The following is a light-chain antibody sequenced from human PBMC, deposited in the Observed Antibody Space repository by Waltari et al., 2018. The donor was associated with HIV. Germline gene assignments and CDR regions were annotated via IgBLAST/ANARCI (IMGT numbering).Light chain of an antibody. J-gene: IGKJ4*01. V-gene: IGKV1-39*01. CDR1: QSINRF. CDR2: RTS. CDR3: QQGYSNPLT. Sequence: DIQMTQSPSSLSASVGDRVTITCRASQSINRFLHWYQQLPGKAPKLLIYRTSTLHSGVPSRCSGSGSGTDFTLTIAGLQPEDFAIYYCQQGYSNPLTFGGGTKVEI.